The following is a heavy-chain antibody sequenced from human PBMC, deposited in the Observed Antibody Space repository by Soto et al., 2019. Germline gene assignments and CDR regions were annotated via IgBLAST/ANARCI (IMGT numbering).Heavy chain of an antibody. CDR1: GGSISSGGYY. CDR3: ARGGGSYNPFDY. Sequence: QVQLQESGPGLVKPSQTLSLTCTVSGGSISSGGYYWSWIRQHPGKGLEWIGYIYYSGSTYYNPSLKSRVPIPVNTSKNQYSLKLSSVTAADTAVYYCARGGGSYNPFDYWGQGTLVTVSS. V-gene: IGHV4-31*03. D-gene: IGHD1-26*01. J-gene: IGHJ4*02. CDR2: IYYSGST.